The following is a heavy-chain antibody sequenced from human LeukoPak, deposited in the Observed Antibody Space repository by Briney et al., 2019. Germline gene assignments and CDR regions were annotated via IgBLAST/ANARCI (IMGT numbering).Heavy chain of an antibody. CDR1: GFTFSSYW. V-gene: IGHV3-7*01. CDR2: IKQDGSEK. CDR3: TRSADGDYVLNDY. D-gene: IGHD4-17*01. Sequence: QPGGSLRLSCAASGFTFSSYWMSWVRQAPGKGLEWVANIKQDGSEKYYVDSVKGRFTISRDNAKNSLYLQMNSLRAEDTAVYYCTRSADGDYVLNDYWGQGTLVTVSS. J-gene: IGHJ4*02.